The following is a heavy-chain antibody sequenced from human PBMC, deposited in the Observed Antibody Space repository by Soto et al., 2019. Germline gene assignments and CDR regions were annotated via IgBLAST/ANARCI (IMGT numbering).Heavy chain of an antibody. V-gene: IGHV3-23*01. Sequence: GGSLRLSCAASGFTFSSYAMSWVRQAPGKGLEWVSAISGSGGSTYYADSVKGRFTISRDNSKNTLYLQMNSLRAEDTAVYYCAKVLRFLEWLPLYFDYWGQGTLVTVSS. CDR2: ISGSGGST. J-gene: IGHJ4*02. D-gene: IGHD3-3*01. CDR1: GFTFSSYA. CDR3: AKVLRFLEWLPLYFDY.